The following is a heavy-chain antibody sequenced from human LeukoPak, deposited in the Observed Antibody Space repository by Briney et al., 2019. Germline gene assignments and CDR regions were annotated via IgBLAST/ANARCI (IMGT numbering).Heavy chain of an antibody. J-gene: IGHJ4*02. V-gene: IGHV3-30*02. CDR1: GFTFSSYG. CDR2: IRYDGSNK. Sequence: GGSLRLSCAASGFTFSSYGMHWVRQAPGKGLEWVAFIRYDGSNKYYADSVKGRFTTSRDNSKNTLYLQMNSLRVEDTAVYYCAKEQNDTPRGAYGGQEPLVPVS. D-gene: IGHD3-10*01. CDR3: AKEQNDTPRGAY.